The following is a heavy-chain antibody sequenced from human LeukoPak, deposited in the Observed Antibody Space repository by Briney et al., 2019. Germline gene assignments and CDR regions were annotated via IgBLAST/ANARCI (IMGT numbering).Heavy chain of an antibody. Sequence: GGSLRLSCVASGFTFSRYWMSWVRQAPGKGPEWVANIKQDGSMKYYVDSVKGRFTISRDNAKNSLNLQMISLRAEDTAVYYCAELGITMIGGVWGKGTTVTISS. V-gene: IGHV3-7*01. CDR1: GFTFSRYW. CDR3: AELGITMIGGV. D-gene: IGHD3-10*02. J-gene: IGHJ6*04. CDR2: IKQDGSMK.